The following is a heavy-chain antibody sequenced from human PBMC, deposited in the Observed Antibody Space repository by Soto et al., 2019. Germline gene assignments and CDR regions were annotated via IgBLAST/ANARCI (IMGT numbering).Heavy chain of an antibody. D-gene: IGHD3-3*01. CDR2: ISYDGSNK. CDR1: GFTFSSYG. Sequence: GGSLRLSCAASGFTFSSYGMHWVRQAPGKGLEWVAVISYDGSNKYYADSVKGRFTISRDNSKNTLYLQMNSLRAEDTAVYYCAKDARITIFGVMRSYYYYMDVWGKGTTVTVSS. CDR3: AKDARITIFGVMRSYYYYMDV. J-gene: IGHJ6*03. V-gene: IGHV3-30*18.